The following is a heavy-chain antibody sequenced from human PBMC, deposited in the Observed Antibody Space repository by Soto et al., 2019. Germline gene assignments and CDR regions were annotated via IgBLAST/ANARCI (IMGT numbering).Heavy chain of an antibody. J-gene: IGHJ4*02. CDR3: TRDPYYDFWSGYLDY. V-gene: IGHV3-49*03. Sequence: GGSLRLSCTASGFTFGDYAMSWFRQAPGKGLEWVGFIRSKAYGGTTEYAASVKGRFTISRDDSKSIAYLQMNSLKTEDTAVYYCTRDPYYDFWSGYLDYWGQGTLVTVSS. CDR2: IRSKAYGGTT. CDR1: GFTFGDYA. D-gene: IGHD3-3*01.